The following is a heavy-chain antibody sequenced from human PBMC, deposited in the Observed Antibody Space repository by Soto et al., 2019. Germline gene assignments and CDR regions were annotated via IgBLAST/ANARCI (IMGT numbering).Heavy chain of an antibody. V-gene: IGHV3-48*03. CDR2: ISSSGSTI. CDR1: GFTFSSYE. Sequence: PGGSLRLSCAASGFTFSSYEMNWVRQAPGKGLEWVSYISSSGSTIYYADSVKGRFTISRDNAKNSLYLQMNSLRVEDTAVYYCAREVFCSSSSCQVRYGMDVWGQGTTVTVSS. CDR3: AREVFCSSSSCQVRYGMDV. J-gene: IGHJ6*02. D-gene: IGHD2-2*01.